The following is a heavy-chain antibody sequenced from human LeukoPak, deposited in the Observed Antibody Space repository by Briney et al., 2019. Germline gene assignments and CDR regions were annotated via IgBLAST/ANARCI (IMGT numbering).Heavy chain of an antibody. CDR1: GFTFTSDW. Sequence: GVSLRLSCAASGFTFTSDWMHWVRQAPGKGLVWVSRINGDGSSTSYADSVKGRFTISRDNTKNTLYLQMNSLRAEDTAVYYCARAYGSGNYNWYFDLWGRGTLVTVSS. CDR3: ARAYGSGNYNWYFDL. J-gene: IGHJ2*01. D-gene: IGHD3-10*01. V-gene: IGHV3-74*01. CDR2: INGDGSST.